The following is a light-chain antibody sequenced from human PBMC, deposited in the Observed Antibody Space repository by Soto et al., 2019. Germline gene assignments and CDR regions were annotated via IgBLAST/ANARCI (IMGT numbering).Light chain of an antibody. V-gene: IGKV3-11*01. Sequence: IVWTQSPATLSLSPGERATLSCRASQSVSSYLAWYQQKPGQAPRLLIYDASNRATGIPARFSGSGSGTDFTLTISSLEPEDFAVYYCQQRSNWQGLTFGGGTKVDIK. CDR2: DAS. CDR3: QQRSNWQGLT. CDR1: QSVSSY. J-gene: IGKJ4*01.